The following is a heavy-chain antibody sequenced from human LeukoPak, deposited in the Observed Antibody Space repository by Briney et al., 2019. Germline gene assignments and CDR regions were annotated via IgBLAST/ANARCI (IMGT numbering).Heavy chain of an antibody. CDR1: GYTFTGYY. J-gene: IGHJ5*02. V-gene: IGHV1-2*02. CDR3: ARGALATIFGVVIRRNWFDP. D-gene: IGHD3-3*01. Sequence: ASVKVSCKASGYTFTGYYMHWVRQAPGQGLEWMGWINPNSGGTNYAQKFQGRVTMTRDTSISTAYMELSRLRSDDTAVYYCARGALATIFGVVIRRNWFDPWGQGTLVTVSS. CDR2: INPNSGGT.